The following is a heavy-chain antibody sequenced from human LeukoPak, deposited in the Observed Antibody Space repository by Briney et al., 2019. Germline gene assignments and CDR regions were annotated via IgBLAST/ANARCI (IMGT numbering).Heavy chain of an antibody. CDR1: GFTFSSYA. Sequence: GGSLRLSCAASGFTFSSYAMHWVRQAPGKGLEWVAVISYDGSNKYYADSVKGRFTISRDNSKNTLYLQMNSLRAEDTAVYYCAIDHDCGGDCYQRLFDYWGQGTLVTVSS. CDR2: ISYDGSNK. J-gene: IGHJ4*02. CDR3: AIDHDCGGDCYQRLFDY. D-gene: IGHD2-21*02. V-gene: IGHV3-30-3*01.